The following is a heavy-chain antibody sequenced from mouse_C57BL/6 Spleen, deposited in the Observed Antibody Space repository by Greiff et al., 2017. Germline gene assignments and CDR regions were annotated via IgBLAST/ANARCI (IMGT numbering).Heavy chain of an antibody. J-gene: IGHJ3*01. CDR3: ALYYDYDAWFAY. D-gene: IGHD2-4*01. CDR1: GYTFTDYN. CDR2: INPNNGGT. V-gene: IGHV1-18*01. Sequence: EVKLVESGPELVKPGASVKIPCKASGYTFTDYNMDWVKQSHGKSLEWIGDINPNNGGTIYNQKFKGKATLTVDKSSSTAYMELRSLTSEDTAVYYCALYYDYDAWFAYWGQGTLVTVSA.